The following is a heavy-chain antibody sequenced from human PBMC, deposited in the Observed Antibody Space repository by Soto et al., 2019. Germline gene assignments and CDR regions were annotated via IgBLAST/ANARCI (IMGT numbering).Heavy chain of an antibody. V-gene: IGHV4-31*03. CDR3: ASEAVAANCFDP. J-gene: IGHJ5*02. Sequence: PSETLSLTCTVSGGSISSGGYYWSWIRQHPGKGLEWIGYIYYSGSTYYNPSLKSRVTISVDTSKNQFSLKLSSVTAAGTAVYYCASEAVAANCFDPWGQGTLVTVSS. CDR2: IYYSGST. D-gene: IGHD6-19*01. CDR1: GGSISSGGYY.